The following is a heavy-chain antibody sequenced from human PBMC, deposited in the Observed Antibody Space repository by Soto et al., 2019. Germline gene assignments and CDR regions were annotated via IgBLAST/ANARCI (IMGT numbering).Heavy chain of an antibody. CDR2: INHSGST. V-gene: IGHV4-34*01. D-gene: IGHD7-27*01. Sequence: QVQLQQWGAGLLKPSETLSLTCAVYGGSFSGYYWNWIRQPPGKGLEWIGEINHSGSTNYNPSLKIRVTLSVYTSKNQFSLKLSSVTAADPAVYYCARGWGRIFDYWGQGTLVTVSS. CDR1: GGSFSGYY. CDR3: ARGWGRIFDY. J-gene: IGHJ4*02.